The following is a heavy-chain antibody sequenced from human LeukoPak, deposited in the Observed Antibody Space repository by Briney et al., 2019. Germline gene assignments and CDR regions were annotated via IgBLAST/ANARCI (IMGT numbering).Heavy chain of an antibody. V-gene: IGHV3-21*01. Sequence: GGSLRLSCAASGFTFSYHWMTWVRQAPGKGLEWVSSISSSSSYIYYADSVKGRFTISRDNAKNSLYLQMNSLRAEDTAVYYCARDGLGDGYNGDFDYWGQGTLVTVSS. CDR2: ISSSSSYI. D-gene: IGHD5-12*01. J-gene: IGHJ4*02. CDR3: ARDGLGDGYNGDFDY. CDR1: GFTFSYHW.